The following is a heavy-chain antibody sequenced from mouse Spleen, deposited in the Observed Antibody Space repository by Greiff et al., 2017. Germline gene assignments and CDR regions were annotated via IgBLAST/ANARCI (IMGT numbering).Heavy chain of an antibody. D-gene: IGHD2-4*01. J-gene: IGHJ3*01. Sequence: VHVKQSGPELVKPGASVKISCKASGYSFTDYNMNWVKQSNGKSLEWIGVINPNYGTTSYNQKFKGKATLTVDQSSSTAYMQLNSLTSEDSAVYYCARGEPMITTWFAYWGQGTLVTVSA. CDR2: INPNYGTT. CDR1: GYSFTDYN. V-gene: IGHV1-39*01. CDR3: ARGEPMITTWFAY.